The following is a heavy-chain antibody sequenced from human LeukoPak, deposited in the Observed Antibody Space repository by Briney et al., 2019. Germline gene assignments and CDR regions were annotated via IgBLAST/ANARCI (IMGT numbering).Heavy chain of an antibody. CDR3: ARRVVVPAAPYYLDY. CDR1: GFIFSSYW. CDR2: INSDGSST. Sequence: GGSLRLSCAASGFIFSSYWMHWVRQAPGKGLVWVSRINSDGSSTSYADSVKGRFTISRDNAKNTLYLQMNSLRAEDTAVYYCARRVVVPAAPYYLDYWGQGTLVTVSS. V-gene: IGHV3-74*01. D-gene: IGHD2-2*01. J-gene: IGHJ4*02.